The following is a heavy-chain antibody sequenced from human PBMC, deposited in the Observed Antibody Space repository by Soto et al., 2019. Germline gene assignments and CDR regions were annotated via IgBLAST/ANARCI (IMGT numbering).Heavy chain of an antibody. CDR1: GGSLSSGTYY. D-gene: IGHD4-17*01. CDR3: ARDLLDTTVDYCFDC. CDR2: IYHSGSS. Sequence: SETLSLTCTVSGGSLSSGTYYWSWIRHPPGKGLEWIGYIYHSGSSQSNPSLKSRVTISIDTSKNQFSLELRSVTAADTAVYYCARDLLDTTVDYCFDCWGQGRLV. J-gene: IGHJ4*02. V-gene: IGHV4-30-4*01.